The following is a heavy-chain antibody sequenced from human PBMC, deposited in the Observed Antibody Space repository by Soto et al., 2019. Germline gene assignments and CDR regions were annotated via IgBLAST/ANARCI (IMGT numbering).Heavy chain of an antibody. D-gene: IGHD1-26*01. CDR2: ISYDGSNK. Sequence: QVQLVESGGGVVQPGRSLRLSCAASGFTFSSYGMHWVRQAPGKGLEWVAVISYDGSNKYYADSVKGRFTISRDNSKNTLYLQMNSLRAEDTDVYYCAKDLQPWGAGELGFGYWGQGTLVTVSS. V-gene: IGHV3-30*18. CDR3: AKDLQPWGAGELGFGY. J-gene: IGHJ4*02. CDR1: GFTFSSYG.